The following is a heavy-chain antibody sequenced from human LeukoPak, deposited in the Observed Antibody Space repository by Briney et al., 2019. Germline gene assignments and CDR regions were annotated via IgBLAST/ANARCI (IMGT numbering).Heavy chain of an antibody. D-gene: IGHD1-26*01. CDR1: GGSISSTTSY. CDR2: IYYSGST. J-gene: IGHJ4*02. V-gene: IGHV4-39*02. CDR3: ARDAPSSGSDAPR. Sequence: EPSETLSLTCTVSGGSISSTTSYWAWIRQPPGKGLEWIGSIYYSGSTYYNPSLESRVTISVDTSKNQFSLKLNSVTAADTAVYYCARDAPSSGSDAPRWGQGTLVTVSS.